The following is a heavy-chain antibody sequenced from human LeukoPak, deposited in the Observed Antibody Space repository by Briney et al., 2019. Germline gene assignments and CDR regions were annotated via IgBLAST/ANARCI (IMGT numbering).Heavy chain of an antibody. CDR1: GFTFSGFA. D-gene: IGHD3-16*01. CDR3: AKSPYIASHIDFDY. CDR2: VSGSGDST. V-gene: IGHV3-23*01. Sequence: GGSLRLSCAASGFTFSGFAMSWVRRTPGKGLEWVSTVSGSGDSTWYADSVKGRFTISRDNSKSTLYLQMNSLRAEDTAVYYCAKSPYIASHIDFDYWGQGTLVTVSS. J-gene: IGHJ4*02.